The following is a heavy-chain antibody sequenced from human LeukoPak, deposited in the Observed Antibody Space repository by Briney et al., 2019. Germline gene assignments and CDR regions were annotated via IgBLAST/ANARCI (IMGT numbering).Heavy chain of an antibody. CDR2: IYYSGST. CDR1: GGSISSYY. Sequence: SGTLSLTCTVSGGSISSYYWNWLRQPPGKGLEWIGYIYYSGSTNYNPSLKSRVTTSVDTSKNQFSLKLSSVTAADTAVYYCARERLGYYDRSGLDYWGQGTLVTVSS. D-gene: IGHD3-22*01. V-gene: IGHV4-59*01. J-gene: IGHJ4*02. CDR3: ARERLGYYDRSGLDY.